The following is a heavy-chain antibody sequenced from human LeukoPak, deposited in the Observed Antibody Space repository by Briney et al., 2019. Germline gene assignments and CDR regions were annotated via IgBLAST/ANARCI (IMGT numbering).Heavy chain of an antibody. CDR2: IYYSGST. D-gene: IGHD2-15*01. CDR3: ARDLVGPAA. Sequence: PSETLSLTCTVSGGSISSYYWSWIRQPPGKGLEWIGYIYYSGSTNYNPSLKSRVTISVDTSKNQFSLKLSSVTAADTAVYYCARDLVGPAAWGQGPMVTVSS. J-gene: IGHJ5*02. V-gene: IGHV4-59*01. CDR1: GGSISSYY.